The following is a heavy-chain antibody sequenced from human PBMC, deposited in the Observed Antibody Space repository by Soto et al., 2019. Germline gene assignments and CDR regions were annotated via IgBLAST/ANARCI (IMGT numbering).Heavy chain of an antibody. V-gene: IGHV4-39*01. J-gene: IGHJ4*02. CDR2: IYYSGST. Sequence: SETLSLTCTVSGGSISSSSYYWGWIRQPPGKGLEWIGSIYYSGSTYYNPSLKSRVSISVDTSKNQFSLKLSSVTAADTAVYYCARHALYDFWSGYYTRDFDYWGQGTLVTVSS. CDR3: ARHALYDFWSGYYTRDFDY. D-gene: IGHD3-3*01. CDR1: GGSISSSSYY.